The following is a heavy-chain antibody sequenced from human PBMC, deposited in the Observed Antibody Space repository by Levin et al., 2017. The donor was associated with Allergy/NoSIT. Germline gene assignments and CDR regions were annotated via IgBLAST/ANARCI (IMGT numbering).Heavy chain of an antibody. J-gene: IGHJ4*02. CDR1: GVSVSSDDYS. V-gene: IGHV4-31*03. Sequence: SQTLSLTCIVSGPVSGVSVSSDDYSWSWIRQHPGKGLEWIGYIRYNDSTHYNPSLKSRVTIPRDTSENHFSVRLSAVTAADTAVYYCARGRNSVCLNNWGQGILVTVSS. CDR3: ARGRNSVCLNN. CDR2: IRYNDST. D-gene: IGHD5/OR15-5a*01.